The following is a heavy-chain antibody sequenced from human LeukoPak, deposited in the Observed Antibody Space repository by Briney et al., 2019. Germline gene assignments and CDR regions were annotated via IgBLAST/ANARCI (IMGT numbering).Heavy chain of an antibody. CDR2: IKQDGSEK. J-gene: IGHJ4*02. CDR1: GFIFNGYW. Sequence: GGSLRLSCAASGFIFNGYWMSWVRQAPGKGLEWVANIKQDGSEKYNVDSVKGRFTISRDNAKSSLYLQMNSLRAEDTAVYYCVRVRQSTGWRYYFDCWGQGTLVTVSS. D-gene: IGHD6-19*01. V-gene: IGHV3-7*01. CDR3: VRVRQSTGWRYYFDC.